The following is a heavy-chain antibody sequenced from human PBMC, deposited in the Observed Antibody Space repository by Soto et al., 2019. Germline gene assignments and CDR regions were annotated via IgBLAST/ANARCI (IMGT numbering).Heavy chain of an antibody. CDR1: GGSISSYY. CDR2: IFYSRST. J-gene: IGHJ4*02. Sequence: PSETLSLTCTVSGGSISSYYWSWIRQPPGKGLEWIGYIFYSRSTNYNPSLKSRVTISVDTSKNQFSLNLSSVTAADTAVYYCARHAYSSGRFLGFDSWGQGTLVTVSS. D-gene: IGHD6-19*01. V-gene: IGHV4-59*08. CDR3: ARHAYSSGRFLGFDS.